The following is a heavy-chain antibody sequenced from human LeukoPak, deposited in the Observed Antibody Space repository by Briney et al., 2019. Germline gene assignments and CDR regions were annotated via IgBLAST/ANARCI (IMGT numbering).Heavy chain of an antibody. J-gene: IGHJ6*03. V-gene: IGHV3-30*02. CDR1: GFTFRNYG. CDR3: AKDPGASVSGFHMDV. CDR2: IWCVGNNR. Sequence: GGSLRLSCAASGFTFRNYGMHWVRQATGKGLDWVPFIWCVGNNRFYADSVKGRFTISRDNSKNMLYLQMDSLRPDDTALYYCAKDPGASVSGFHMDVWGKGTTVIVSS. D-gene: IGHD2-8*02.